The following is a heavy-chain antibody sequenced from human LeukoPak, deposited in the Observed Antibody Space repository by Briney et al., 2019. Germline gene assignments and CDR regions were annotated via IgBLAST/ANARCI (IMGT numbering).Heavy chain of an antibody. CDR1: GYTFTSYG. Sequence: ASVKVSCKASGYTFTSYGISWVRQAPGQGLEWMGWISAYNGNTNYAQKLQGRVTMTTDTSTSKAYMEMRSLRSDDTAVYYCAREATYYYGSGSYHYLSDWGQGTLVTVSS. CDR2: ISAYNGNT. V-gene: IGHV1-18*01. J-gene: IGHJ4*02. D-gene: IGHD3-10*01. CDR3: AREATYYYGSGSYHYLSD.